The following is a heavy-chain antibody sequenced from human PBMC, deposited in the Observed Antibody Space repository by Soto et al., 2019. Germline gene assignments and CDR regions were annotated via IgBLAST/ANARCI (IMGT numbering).Heavy chain of an antibody. Sequence: GGSLRLSCAASGFTFSSYGMHWVRQAPGKGLEWVAVISYDGSNKYYADSVKGRFTISRDNSKNTLYLQMNSLRAEDTAVYYCAKDSRDGYNFYWGQGTLVTVS. J-gene: IGHJ4*02. CDR2: ISYDGSNK. CDR1: GFTFSSYG. CDR3: AKDSRDGYNFY. V-gene: IGHV3-30*18. D-gene: IGHD5-12*01.